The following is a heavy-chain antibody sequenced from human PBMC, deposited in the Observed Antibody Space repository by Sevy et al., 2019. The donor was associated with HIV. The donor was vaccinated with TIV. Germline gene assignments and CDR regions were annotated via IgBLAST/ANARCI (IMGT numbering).Heavy chain of an antibody. CDR1: GGSISSYY. V-gene: IGHV4-4*07. Sequence: SETLSLTCTVSGGSISSYYWSWIRQPAGKGLEWIGRIYTSGSTNYNPSLKSRVTMSVDTSKNQFSLKLSSVTAADTAVYYCARDCSGESETYYYYYYGMDVWGQGTTVTVSS. CDR2: IYTSGST. J-gene: IGHJ6*02. CDR3: ARDCSGESETYYYYYYGMDV. D-gene: IGHD2-15*01.